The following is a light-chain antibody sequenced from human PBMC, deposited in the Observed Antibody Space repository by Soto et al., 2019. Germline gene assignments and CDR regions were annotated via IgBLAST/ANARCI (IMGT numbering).Light chain of an antibody. J-gene: IGKJ1*01. CDR1: QSVSNK. Sequence: EIVMTQSPATLSVSPGERATLSCRASQSVSNKLAWFQQKPGQGPRLLIYGASTRATGVPARFSGSGSGTDFTLTISRLEPEDFAVYYCQQYGSSGTFGQGTKVDI. CDR3: QQYGSSGT. V-gene: IGKV3-15*01. CDR2: GAS.